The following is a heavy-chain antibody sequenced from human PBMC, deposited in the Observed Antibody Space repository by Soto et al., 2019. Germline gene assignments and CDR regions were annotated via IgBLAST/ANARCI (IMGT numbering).Heavy chain of an antibody. CDR3: ARPLWRDDSDGGYFDL. D-gene: IGHD2-15*01. J-gene: IGHJ2*01. Sequence: QVQLVESGGGVVQPGRSLRLSCAASGFTFSSYAMHWVRQAPGKGLEWVAVISYDGSNKYYADSVKGRFTISRDNSKNTLDRQMNSLRAEDTAVYYGARPLWRDDSDGGYFDLWGRGTLVSVSS. CDR1: GFTFSSYA. CDR2: ISYDGSNK. V-gene: IGHV3-30-3*01.